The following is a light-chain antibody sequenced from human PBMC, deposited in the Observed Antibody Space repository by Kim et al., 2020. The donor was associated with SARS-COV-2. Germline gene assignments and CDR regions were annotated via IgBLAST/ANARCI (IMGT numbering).Light chain of an antibody. CDR3: QSYDNSLSNYV. V-gene: IGLV1-40*01. CDR2: DDD. J-gene: IGLJ1*01. CDR1: SSNLGANYN. Sequence: QSVLTQPPSVSGVPGQRVTISCTGSSSNLGANYNVHWYQHLPGTAPRLLIYDDDNRPSGVPGRFSGSKSGTSASLAIIGLRTEDEGDYYCQSYDNSLSNYVFGTGTKVTVL.